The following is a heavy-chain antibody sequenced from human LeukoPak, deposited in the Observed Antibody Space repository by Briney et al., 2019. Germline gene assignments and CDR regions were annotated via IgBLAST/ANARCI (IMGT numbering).Heavy chain of an antibody. V-gene: IGHV4-39*07. CDR3: ARDRDDILTGPPLMAFDI. J-gene: IGHJ3*02. CDR1: GGSISSSTYY. D-gene: IGHD3-9*01. Sequence: PSETLSLTCTVSGGSISSSTYYWGWLRQPPGKEMEWIGNVYKSGSTYYKTSLKSRVTISVDTSKNQFSLKLSSVTAADTAVYYCARDRDDILTGPPLMAFDIWGQGTMVTVSS. CDR2: VYKSGST.